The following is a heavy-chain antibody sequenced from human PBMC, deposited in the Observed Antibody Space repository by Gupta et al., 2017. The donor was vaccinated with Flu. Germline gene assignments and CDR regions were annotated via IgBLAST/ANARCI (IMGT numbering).Heavy chain of an antibody. Sequence: QVQLVESGGGVVQPGRSLRLSCAASGFTFSTYTMHWVRQAPGKGLEWVAFISYDGSKKDYGDSVKGRFTISRDRSKNTLYLQMNSLRTEDTALYYCARDHEQLEKYYFYMDVWGKGTTVTVSS. J-gene: IGHJ6*03. V-gene: IGHV3-30*04. CDR3: ARDHEQLEKYYFYMDV. D-gene: IGHD6-6*01. CDR2: ISYDGSKK. CDR1: GFTFSTYT.